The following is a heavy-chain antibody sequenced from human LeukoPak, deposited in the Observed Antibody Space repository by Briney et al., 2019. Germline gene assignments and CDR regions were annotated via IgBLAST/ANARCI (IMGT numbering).Heavy chain of an antibody. D-gene: IGHD4-23*01. V-gene: IGHV4-39*07. CDR2: IYYSGST. CDR3: ARADYGGNYLLTPFDY. CDR1: GGSISSSSYY. J-gene: IGHJ4*02. Sequence: SETLSLTCTVSGGSISSSSYYWGWIRQPPGKGLEWIGSIYYSGSTYYNPSLKSRVTISVDTSKNQFSLKLSSVTAADTAVYYCARADYGGNYLLTPFDYWGQGTLVTVSS.